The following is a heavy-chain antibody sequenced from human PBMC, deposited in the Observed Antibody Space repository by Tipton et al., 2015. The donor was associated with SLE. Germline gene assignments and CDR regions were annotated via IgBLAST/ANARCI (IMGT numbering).Heavy chain of an antibody. D-gene: IGHD3-22*01. CDR3: ARAVGDTSGYLDY. Sequence: TLSLTCTVSGGSIRSSTYYWGWIRQPPGKGLEWLGSLAYSGSTYYNPSLKSRINISVDTSKNQFSLKLSLVTAADTAVYYCARAVGDTSGYLDYWGLGTLVTVSA. CDR1: GGSIRSSTYY. V-gene: IGHV4-39*07. CDR2: LAYSGST. J-gene: IGHJ4*02.